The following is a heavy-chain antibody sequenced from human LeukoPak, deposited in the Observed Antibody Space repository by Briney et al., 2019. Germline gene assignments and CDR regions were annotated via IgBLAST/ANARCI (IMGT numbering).Heavy chain of an antibody. V-gene: IGHV3-23*01. Sequence: PGGSLRLSCAASGFTFSDYTMSWVRQAPGKGLEWVSTISGSGGYTYYADSVKGRFTISRDNSKNTLYLQMNGLRAEDTAVYYCAEDPYSVLEGWNDVYGWGQGTLVTVSS. D-gene: IGHD1-1*01. CDR1: GFTFSDYT. CDR3: AEDPYSVLEGWNDVYG. J-gene: IGHJ4*02. CDR2: ISGSGGYT.